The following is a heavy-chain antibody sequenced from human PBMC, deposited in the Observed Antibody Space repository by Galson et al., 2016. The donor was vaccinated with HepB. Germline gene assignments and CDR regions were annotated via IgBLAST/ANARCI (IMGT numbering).Heavy chain of an antibody. CDR1: GGSVTSPRYY. CDR2: IYYSGSA. Sequence: ETLSLTCGVSGGSVTSPRYYWGWIRQPPGKGLEWIGSIYYSGSAYYNPSLKSRVTISVDTSKNHFSLTLSSVTAADTAVYYCARGAYDTSSSFDNWGQGTLVPVSS. V-gene: IGHV4-39*02. D-gene: IGHD3-22*01. CDR3: ARGAYDTSSSFDN. J-gene: IGHJ4*02.